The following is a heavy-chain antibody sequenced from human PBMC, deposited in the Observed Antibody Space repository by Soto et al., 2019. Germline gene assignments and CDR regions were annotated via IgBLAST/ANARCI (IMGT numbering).Heavy chain of an antibody. Sequence: PVGSLRLSCAASGFTFSNYDMSWVRQAPGKGLEWVSAISVSGDTTYYADSVKGRFTISRDNSKNTLYLQMNTLRAEDTAVYYCAKNRNTGVAGTSCWFGPWGQGTLVTVSS. CDR2: ISVSGDTT. D-gene: IGHD6-19*01. J-gene: IGHJ5*02. CDR3: AKNRNTGVAGTSCWFGP. V-gene: IGHV3-23*01. CDR1: GFTFSNYD.